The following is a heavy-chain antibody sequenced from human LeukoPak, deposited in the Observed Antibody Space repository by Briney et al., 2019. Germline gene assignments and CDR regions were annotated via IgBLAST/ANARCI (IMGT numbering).Heavy chain of an antibody. D-gene: IGHD1-26*01. J-gene: IGHJ4*02. Sequence: SETLSLTCAVYGGSFSGYYWSWIRQPPGKGPEWIGYIYYSGSTKYKPSLKSRVTISVDTSKNQFSLKLSSVTAADTAVYYCARDGGGSYHFDYWGQGTLVTVSS. CDR1: GGSFSGYY. V-gene: IGHV4-59*01. CDR3: ARDGGGSYHFDY. CDR2: IYYSGST.